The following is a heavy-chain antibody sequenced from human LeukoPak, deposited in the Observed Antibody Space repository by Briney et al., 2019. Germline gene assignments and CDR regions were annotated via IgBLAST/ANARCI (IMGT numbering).Heavy chain of an antibody. J-gene: IGHJ4*02. D-gene: IGHD6-19*01. CDR2: INHSGST. V-gene: IGHV4-34*01. CDR3: ARRRYSSGWYDY. CDR1: GGSFSGYY. Sequence: SETLSLTCAVYGGSFSGYYWSWIRQPPGKGLEWIGEINHSGSTNYNPSLKSRVTISVDTSKNQFSLKLSSVTAADTAAYYCARRRYSSGWYDYWGQGTLVTVSS.